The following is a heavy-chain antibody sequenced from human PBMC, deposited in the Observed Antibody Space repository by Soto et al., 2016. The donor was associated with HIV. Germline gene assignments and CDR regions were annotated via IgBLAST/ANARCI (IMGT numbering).Heavy chain of an antibody. D-gene: IGHD5-18*01. CDR3: ARVDTAMLYYYYYMDV. V-gene: IGHV3-48*01. Sequence: EVQLVESGGGLVQPGGSLRLSCAASGFTFSSYSMNWVRQAPGKGLEWVSYISSSSSTIYYADSVKGRFTISRDNAKNSLYLQMNGLRAEDTAVYYCARVDTAMLYYYYYMDVWGKGTTVTVSS. J-gene: IGHJ6*03. CDR2: ISSSSSTI. CDR1: GFTFSSYS.